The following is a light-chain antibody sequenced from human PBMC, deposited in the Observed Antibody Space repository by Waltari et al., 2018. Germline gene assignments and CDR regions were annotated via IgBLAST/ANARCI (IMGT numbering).Light chain of an antibody. CDR2: KAS. CDR3: QQYNSYSLLS. CDR1: DSISNL. Sequence: CRASDSISNLLAWYQQKPGKAPRLLIYKASSLESGVPSRFSGSGSGTVFTLTISSLQPDDFATYYCQQYNSYSLLSFGGGTKVEIK. V-gene: IGKV1-5*03. J-gene: IGKJ4*01.